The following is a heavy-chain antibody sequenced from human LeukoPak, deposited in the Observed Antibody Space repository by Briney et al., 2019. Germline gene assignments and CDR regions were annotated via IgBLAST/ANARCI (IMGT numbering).Heavy chain of an antibody. CDR3: AKVRGAVAGTSGFDY. V-gene: IGHV3-30*18. Sequence: RGSLRLSCAASGFTFSSYGMHWVRQAPGKGLEWVAVISYDGSNKYYADSVKGRFTISRDNSKNTLYLQMNSLRAEDTAVYYCAKVRGAVAGTSGFDYWGQGTLVTVSS. J-gene: IGHJ4*02. CDR2: ISYDGSNK. D-gene: IGHD6-19*01. CDR1: GFTFSSYG.